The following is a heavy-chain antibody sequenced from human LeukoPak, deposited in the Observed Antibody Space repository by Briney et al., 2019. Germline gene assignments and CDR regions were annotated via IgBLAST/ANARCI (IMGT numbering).Heavy chain of an antibody. CDR2: IYSGDSDT. J-gene: IGHJ3*02. CDR1: GYRFTNYW. D-gene: IGHD3-16*01. Sequence: GESLKISCKGSGYRFTNYWIGWVRQMPGKGLEWMGIIYSGDSDTRYTPSFEGQVTISVDKSISTAYLQWSSLKASDTAMYYCARRLRGTADAFDIWGQGTMVTVS. CDR3: ARRLRGTADAFDI. V-gene: IGHV5-51*01.